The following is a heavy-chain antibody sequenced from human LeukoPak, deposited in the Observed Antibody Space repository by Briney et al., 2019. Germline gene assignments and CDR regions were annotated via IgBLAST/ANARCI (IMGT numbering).Heavy chain of an antibody. CDR1: GFTFSSSA. CDR2: ISGSGSGT. V-gene: IGHV3-23*01. Sequence: GGSLRISCTASGFTFSSSAITWVRQAPGKGLEWVSGISGSGSGTYYADFVKGRVTISRDNSKNTMYLEMNSLRAEDTAVYYCAKMNGYMDVWGKGTTVTVSS. D-gene: IGHD1-1*01. CDR3: AKMNGYMDV. J-gene: IGHJ6*03.